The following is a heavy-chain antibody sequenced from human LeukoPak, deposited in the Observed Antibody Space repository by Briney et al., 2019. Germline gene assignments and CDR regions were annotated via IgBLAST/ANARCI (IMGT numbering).Heavy chain of an antibody. J-gene: IGHJ4*02. Sequence: PGGSLRLSCAASGFTFSSYAMSWVRQAPGKGLEWVSAISGSGGSTYYADSVKGRFTISRDNSKNTLYPQMNSLRAEDTAVYYCAKSQDIVVVPAPFDYWGQGTLVTVSS. D-gene: IGHD2-2*01. CDR2: ISGSGGST. V-gene: IGHV3-23*01. CDR3: AKSQDIVVVPAPFDY. CDR1: GFTFSSYA.